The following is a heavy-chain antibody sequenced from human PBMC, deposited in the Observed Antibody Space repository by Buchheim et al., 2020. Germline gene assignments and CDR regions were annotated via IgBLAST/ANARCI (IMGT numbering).Heavy chain of an antibody. J-gene: IGHJ3*02. CDR3: AKDLIDRRVTAIPFGYAFDI. CDR1: GFTFSSYA. V-gene: IGHV3-23*01. Sequence: EVQLLESGGGLVQPGGSLRLSCAASGFTFSSYAMSWVRQAPGKGLEWVSAISGSGGSTYYADSVKGRFTIARDNSKNTLYLQMNSLRAEDTAVYYCAKDLIDRRVTAIPFGYAFDIWGQGT. CDR2: ISGSGGST. D-gene: IGHD2-21*02.